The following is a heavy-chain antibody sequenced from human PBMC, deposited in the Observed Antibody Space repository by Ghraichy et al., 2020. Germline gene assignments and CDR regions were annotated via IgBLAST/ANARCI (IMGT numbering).Heavy chain of an antibody. CDR1: GGSISSYY. V-gene: IGHV4-59*08. J-gene: IGHJ4*02. CDR2: IYYSGST. Sequence: GSLRLSCTVSGGSISSYYWSWIRQPPGKGLEWIGYIYYSGSTNYNPSLKSRVTISVDTSKNQFSLKLTSVTAADTAVYYCARRLYGGNDYWGQGTLVTVSS. CDR3: ARRLYGGNDY. D-gene: IGHD4-23*01.